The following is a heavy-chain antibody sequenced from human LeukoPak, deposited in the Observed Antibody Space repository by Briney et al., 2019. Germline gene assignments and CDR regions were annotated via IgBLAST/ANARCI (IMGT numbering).Heavy chain of an antibody. D-gene: IGHD6-13*01. Sequence: GGSLRLSCAASGFTFSSYGMHWVRQAPGKGLEWVAFIRYDGSNKYYADSVKGRFTISRDNSKNTLYLQMNSLRAEDTAVYYCAKDGYSSSFNWFDPWGQGTLVTVSS. CDR3: AKDGYSSSFNWFDP. J-gene: IGHJ5*02. V-gene: IGHV3-30*02. CDR2: IRYDGSNK. CDR1: GFTFSSYG.